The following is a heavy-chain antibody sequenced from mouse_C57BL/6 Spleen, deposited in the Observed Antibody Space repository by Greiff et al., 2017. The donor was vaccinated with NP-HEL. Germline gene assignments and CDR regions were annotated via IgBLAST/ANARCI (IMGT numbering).Heavy chain of an antibody. CDR3: ASDGYPYAMDY. CDR1: GFTFSSYA. Sequence: EVQVVESGGGLVKPGGSLKLSCAASGFTFSSYAMSWVRQTPEKRLEWVATISDGGSYTYYPDNVKGRFTISRDNAKNNLYLQMSHLKSEDTAMYYCASDGYPYAMDYWGQGTSVTVSS. V-gene: IGHV5-4*01. J-gene: IGHJ4*01. CDR2: ISDGGSYT. D-gene: IGHD2-2*01.